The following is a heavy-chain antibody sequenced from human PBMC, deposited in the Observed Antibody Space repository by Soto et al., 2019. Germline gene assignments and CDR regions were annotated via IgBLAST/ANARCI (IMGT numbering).Heavy chain of an antibody. CDR3: ARSTSWYSSSWEYYFDY. J-gene: IGHJ4*02. V-gene: IGHV4-59*01. D-gene: IGHD6-13*01. CDR2: IYYSGST. Sequence: PSETLSVTCTVSGGSISSYYWSWIRQPPGKGLEWIGYIYYSGSTNYNPSLKSRVTISVDTSKNQFSLKLSSVTAADTAVYYCARSTSWYSSSWEYYFDYWGQGTLVTVSS. CDR1: GGSISSYY.